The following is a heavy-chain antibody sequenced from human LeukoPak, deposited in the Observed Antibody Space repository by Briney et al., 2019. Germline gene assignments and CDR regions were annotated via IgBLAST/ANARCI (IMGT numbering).Heavy chain of an antibody. Sequence: PSETLSLTCTVSGGSISSSSHYWGWIRQPPGKGLEWIGSIYYSGSTYYNPSLKSRGTISVDTTNSQFSLKLYSVTAADTAVYYCARILPQRTYYYGTTGYPFDIWGQGTLVTVSS. CDR3: ARILPQRTYYYGTTGYPFDI. J-gene: IGHJ4*02. CDR1: GGSISSSSHY. CDR2: IYYSGST. V-gene: IGHV4-39*07. D-gene: IGHD3-22*01.